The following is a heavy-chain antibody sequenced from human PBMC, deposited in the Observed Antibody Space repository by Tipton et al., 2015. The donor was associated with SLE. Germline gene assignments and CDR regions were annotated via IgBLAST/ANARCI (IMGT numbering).Heavy chain of an antibody. CDR1: GFTFGDYA. V-gene: IGHV3-21*03. Sequence: SLRLSCTGSGFTFGDYAMTWVRQAPGKGLEWVSSISSTSTYIYYADSVKGRFTISRDNARNSLYLHMNSLRAEDTAMYYCARDGVTSVTADYWGQGTLVTVSS. CDR3: ARDGVTSVTADY. CDR2: ISSTSTYI. J-gene: IGHJ4*02. D-gene: IGHD4-11*01.